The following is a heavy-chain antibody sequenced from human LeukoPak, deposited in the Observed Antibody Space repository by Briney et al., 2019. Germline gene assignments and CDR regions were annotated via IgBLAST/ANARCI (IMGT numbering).Heavy chain of an antibody. CDR3: ASLASTYGVFARWYYFDY. Sequence: PSETLSLTCTVSGYSISSGCYWGWIRQPPGKGLEWIGSIYHSGSTYYNPSHKSRVTISVDTSKNQFSLKLSSVTAADTAVYYCASLASTYGVFARWYYFDYWGQGTLVTVSS. J-gene: IGHJ4*02. CDR1: GYSISSGCY. V-gene: IGHV4-38-2*02. CDR2: IYHSGST. D-gene: IGHD4-17*01.